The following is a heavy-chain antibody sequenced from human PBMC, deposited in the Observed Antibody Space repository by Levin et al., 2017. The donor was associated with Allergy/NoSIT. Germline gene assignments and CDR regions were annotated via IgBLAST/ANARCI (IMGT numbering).Heavy chain of an antibody. Sequence: GESLKISCAASGFTFSNYGMSWVRQAPGKGLEWVSVISGSGGSTYYAGSVKGRFTISRDNSKDTLYLQMNSLRGEETAIYYCAKAGGITCYERTDSCGQGPLVTVSS. CDR2: ISGSGGST. CDR3: AKAGGITCYERTDS. CDR1: GFTFSNYG. J-gene: IGHJ4*02. D-gene: IGHD2-2*01. V-gene: IGHV3-23*01.